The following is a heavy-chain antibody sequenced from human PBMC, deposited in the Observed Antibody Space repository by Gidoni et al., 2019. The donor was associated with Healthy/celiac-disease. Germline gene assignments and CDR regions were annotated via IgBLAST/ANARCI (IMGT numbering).Heavy chain of an antibody. CDR2: INHSGST. Sequence: QVQLQQWGAGLLKPSETLSLTCAVYGGSFSGSYWSWIRQPPGKGLEWIGEINHSGSTNYNPSLKSRVTISVDTSKNQFSLKLSSVTAADTAVYYCARRRIAARRGYFDYWGQGTLVTVSS. CDR3: ARRRIAARRGYFDY. J-gene: IGHJ4*02. V-gene: IGHV4-34*01. D-gene: IGHD6-6*01. CDR1: GGSFSGSY.